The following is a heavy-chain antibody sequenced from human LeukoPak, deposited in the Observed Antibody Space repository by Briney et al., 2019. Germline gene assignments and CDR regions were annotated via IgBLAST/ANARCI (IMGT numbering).Heavy chain of an antibody. J-gene: IGHJ6*02. V-gene: IGHV3-49*04. CDR2: IRSKAYRGTT. CDR1: GFTFGDHA. D-gene: IGHD5-18*01. Sequence: PGGSLRLSCTGSGFTFGDHAMSWVRQAPGKGLEWVGFIRSKAYRGTTEYAASVKGRFTIPRDDSACTAYLQMNSLRTEDTAVYYCARGPIQLWIHNAMDVWGQGTTVTVSS. CDR3: ARGPIQLWIHNAMDV.